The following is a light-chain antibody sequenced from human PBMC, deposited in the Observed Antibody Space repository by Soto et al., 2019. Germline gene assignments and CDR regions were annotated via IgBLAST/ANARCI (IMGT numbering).Light chain of an antibody. CDR1: QSISSW. CDR2: KAS. Sequence: DIQMTQSPSSLSASVGERVTITCRASQSISSWLAWYQQKAGKAPKLLIYKASTLKSGGPSRFSGSGSGTEFTLTISSLQPDDFATYYCQHYNSYSEALGQGTKVDIK. J-gene: IGKJ1*01. V-gene: IGKV1-5*03. CDR3: QHYNSYSEA.